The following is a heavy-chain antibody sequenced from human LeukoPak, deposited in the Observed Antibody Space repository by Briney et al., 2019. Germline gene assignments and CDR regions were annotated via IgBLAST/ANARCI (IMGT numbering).Heavy chain of an antibody. CDR1: GFTFSSYW. J-gene: IGHJ3*02. CDR2: INSDGSST. V-gene: IGHV3-74*01. D-gene: IGHD3-10*01. Sequence: GGSLRLSCAASGFTFSSYWMHWVRQVPGKGLVWVSRINSDGSSTSYADSVKGRFTISRDNAKNTLYVQMNSLRAEDTAVYYCSTGSGHAFGIWGRGTMVTDS. CDR3: STGSGHAFGI.